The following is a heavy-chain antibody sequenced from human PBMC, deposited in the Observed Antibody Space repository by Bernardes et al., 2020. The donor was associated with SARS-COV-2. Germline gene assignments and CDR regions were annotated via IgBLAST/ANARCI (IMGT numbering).Heavy chain of an antibody. CDR1: GFTFRSSA. CDR3: ARDLRGWLRLRNYYYGMDV. J-gene: IGHJ6*02. D-gene: IGHD5-12*01. CDR2: ISYDGSNK. Sequence: GGSLRLSCAASGFTFRSSAMHWVRQAPGPGLEWVAVISYDGSNKYYADSVKGRFTISRDNSKNTLYLQMNSLRAEDTAVYYCARDLRGWLRLRNYYYGMDVWGQGTTVTVSS. V-gene: IGHV3-30-3*01.